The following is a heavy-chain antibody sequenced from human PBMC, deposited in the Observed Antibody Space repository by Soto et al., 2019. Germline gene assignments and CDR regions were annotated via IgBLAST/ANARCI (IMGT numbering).Heavy chain of an antibody. CDR3: ARDSPGRYCSSTSCPRMDV. Sequence: PGGSLRLSCAASGFTFSSYAMSWLRQAPGTAPEWVSYISNSSSTIYYADSVKGRFTISRDNAKNSLYLQMNSLRDEDTAVYYCARDSPGRYCSSTSCPRMDVWGQGTTVTVSS. CDR2: ISNSSSTI. CDR1: GFTFSSYA. V-gene: IGHV3-48*02. D-gene: IGHD2-2*01. J-gene: IGHJ6*02.